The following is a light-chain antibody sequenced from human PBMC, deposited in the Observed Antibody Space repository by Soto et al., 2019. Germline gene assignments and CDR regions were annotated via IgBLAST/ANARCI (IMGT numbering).Light chain of an antibody. Sequence: ETVLTQSPGTLSLSPGEGATLSCRASQSVSTNLAWYQQIPGQAPRLLIYGASRRATGIPDRFIGSGSGTDFTLTISRLEPEDYAVYYCQHYITSLTTFGQGTKVDIK. CDR3: QHYITSLTT. V-gene: IGKV3-20*01. J-gene: IGKJ1*01. CDR2: GAS. CDR1: QSVSTN.